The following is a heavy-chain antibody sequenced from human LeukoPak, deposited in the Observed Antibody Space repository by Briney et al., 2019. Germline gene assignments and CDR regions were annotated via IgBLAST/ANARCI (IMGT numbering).Heavy chain of an antibody. CDR3: ARDLGFYDILTGSDAFDI. CDR2: ISSSSSYI. CDR1: GFTFSSYS. D-gene: IGHD3-9*01. J-gene: IGHJ3*02. V-gene: IGHV3-21*01. Sequence: PGGSLRLSRAASGFTFSSYSMNWVRQAPGKGLEWVSSISSSSSYIYYADSVKGRFTISRDNAKNSLYLQMNSLGAEDTAVYYCARDLGFYDILTGSDAFDIWGQGTMVTVSS.